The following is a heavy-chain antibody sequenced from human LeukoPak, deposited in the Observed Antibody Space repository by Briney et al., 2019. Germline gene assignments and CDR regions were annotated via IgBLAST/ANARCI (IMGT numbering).Heavy chain of an antibody. CDR2: ISGSGGST. Sequence: PGGSLRLSCAASGFTFSSYAMSWVRQAPGKGLEWVSAISGSGGSTYYADSVKGRFTISRDNSKNTLYLQMNSLRAEDTAVYYCAKDLKLLEWLLYSRYFDYWGQGTLVTVSS. J-gene: IGHJ4*02. D-gene: IGHD3-3*01. V-gene: IGHV3-23*01. CDR1: GFTFSSYA. CDR3: AKDLKLLEWLLYSRYFDY.